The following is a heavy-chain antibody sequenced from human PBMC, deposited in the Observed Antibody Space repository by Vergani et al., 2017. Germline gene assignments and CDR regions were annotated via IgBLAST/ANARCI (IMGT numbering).Heavy chain of an antibody. V-gene: IGHV4-31*03. Sequence: QVQLQESGPELVKPSQTLSLTCTVSGGSISSGGYYWSWIRQHPGKGLEWIGYIYYSGSTYYNPSLKSRVTISVDTSKNQFSLKLSSVTAADTAVYYCARGVFPMAARPTHFDYWGQGTLVTVSS. D-gene: IGHD6-6*01. CDR2: IYYSGST. CDR1: GGSISSGGYY. CDR3: ARGVFPMAARPTHFDY. J-gene: IGHJ4*02.